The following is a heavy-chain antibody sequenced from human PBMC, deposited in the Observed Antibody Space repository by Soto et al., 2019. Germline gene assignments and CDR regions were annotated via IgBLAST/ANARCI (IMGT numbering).Heavy chain of an antibody. V-gene: IGHV1-46*01. J-gene: IGHJ5*02. CDR1: GYSFTSYA. D-gene: IGHD2-15*01. CDR3: ARDQCSGGSCYRREP. CDR2: INPTRGST. Sequence: APVKVSCKASGYSFTSYAMHLVPQAPRQGLELMGIINPTRGSTSNPQNIQGRVTMTRDTATITVFMVLSRLRSAATAGYYCARDQCSGGSCYRREPWGQRTLVSVPS.